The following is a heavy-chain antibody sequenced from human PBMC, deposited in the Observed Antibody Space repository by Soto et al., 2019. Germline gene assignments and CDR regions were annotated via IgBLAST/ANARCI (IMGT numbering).Heavy chain of an antibody. CDR3: ARDPRVMDA. CDR2: ISAYNGNT. Sequence: QVQLVQSGAEVKKPGASVKVSCKASGYTFTSYGISWVRQAPGQGLEWMGWISAYNGNTNYAQKLQGRVTMTTDTATRKAYLALRSVRSDDTAVYYCARDPRVMDAWAQGTTITVSS. CDR1: GYTFTSYG. V-gene: IGHV1-18*01. J-gene: IGHJ6*02.